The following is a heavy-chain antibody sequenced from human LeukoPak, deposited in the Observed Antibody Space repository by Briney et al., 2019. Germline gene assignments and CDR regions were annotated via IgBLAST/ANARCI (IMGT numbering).Heavy chain of an antibody. D-gene: IGHD1-26*01. CDR1: GFTVSSNY. CDR2: IYSGGNT. J-gene: IGHJ4*02. Sequence: GGSLRLSCAASGFTVSSNYMSWVRQAPGEGLEWVSVIYSGGNTYYADSVKGRFTISRHNSKHTLYLHMNSLRAEDTAVYYCAREVWELRGVFDYWGQGTLVTVSS. V-gene: IGHV3-53*01. CDR3: AREVWELRGVFDY.